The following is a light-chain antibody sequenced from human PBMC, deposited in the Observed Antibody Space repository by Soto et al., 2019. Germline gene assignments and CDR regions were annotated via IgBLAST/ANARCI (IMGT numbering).Light chain of an antibody. V-gene: IGKV3-20*01. CDR1: QSLSSN. CDR2: GTS. CDR3: EYYGTSIT. Sequence: EIVMTQSPATLSVSPGERATLSCRASQSLSSNLAWYQQKPGQAPRLLIHGTSNRATGIPDRFSGSGSGTDFTLTFSRLEPEDFAVYYCEYYGTSITFGGGTKVEIK. J-gene: IGKJ4*01.